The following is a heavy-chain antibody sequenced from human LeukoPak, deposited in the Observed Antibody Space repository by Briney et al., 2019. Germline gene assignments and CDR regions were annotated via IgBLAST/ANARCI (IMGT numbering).Heavy chain of an antibody. Sequence: SETLSLTCAVSGGSLSGYYWSWLRQPPGKGLEWIGEINHSGATNYNPSLKSRVTIAVDTSKNRFSLRLSSVTAADTAMYYCARGIYGVYYFDYWGQGALVTVSS. J-gene: IGHJ4*02. CDR1: GGSLSGYY. V-gene: IGHV4-34*01. CDR2: INHSGAT. CDR3: ARGIYGVYYFDY. D-gene: IGHD4-17*01.